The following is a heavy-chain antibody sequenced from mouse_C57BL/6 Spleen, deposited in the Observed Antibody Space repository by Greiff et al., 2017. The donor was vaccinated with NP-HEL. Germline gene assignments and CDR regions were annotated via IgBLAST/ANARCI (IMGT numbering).Heavy chain of an antibody. CDR3: ARNDYYGSSYGYFDV. Sequence: EVKLQESGPGLVKPSQSLSLTCSVTGYSITSGYYWNWIRQFPGNKLEWMAYISYDGSNNYIPSLKNRISITRDTSKNQFFLKLNSVTTEDTATYYCARNDYYGSSYGYFDVWGTGTTVTVSS. CDR2: ISYDGSN. D-gene: IGHD1-1*01. V-gene: IGHV3-6*01. J-gene: IGHJ1*03. CDR1: GYSITSGYY.